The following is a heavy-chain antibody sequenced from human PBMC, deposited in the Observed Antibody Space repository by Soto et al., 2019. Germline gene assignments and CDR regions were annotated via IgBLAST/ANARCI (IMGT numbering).Heavy chain of an antibody. V-gene: IGHV3-9*01. Sequence: GGSLRLSCAASGFTFDDYAMHWVRQAPGKGLEWVSGISWNSGSVGSADSVKGRFTISRDNAKNSLYLQMNSLRVEDTALYYCAKATTATLVGAPFDYWGQGTLVTVSS. CDR2: ISWNSGSV. CDR1: GFTFDDYA. J-gene: IGHJ4*02. CDR3: AKATTATLVGAPFDY. D-gene: IGHD1-26*01.